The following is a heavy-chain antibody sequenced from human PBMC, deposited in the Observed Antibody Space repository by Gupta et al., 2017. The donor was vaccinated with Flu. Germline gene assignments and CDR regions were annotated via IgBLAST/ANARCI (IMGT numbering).Heavy chain of an antibody. CDR1: GFTFSGSA. Sequence: EVQLVESGGGLVQPGGSLKLSCAASGFTFSGSAMHWVRQASGKGLDSVGRRRSKDKSYAVAYDAAWKGKCTISRDDSKNTEELTINSLRIAEPAGDYCTGGPYYERSGYYTTDYWGQGNLVTVS. J-gene: IGHJ4*02. CDR2: RRSKDKSYAV. V-gene: IGHV3-73*02. CDR3: TGGPYYERSGYYTTDY. D-gene: IGHD3-22*01.